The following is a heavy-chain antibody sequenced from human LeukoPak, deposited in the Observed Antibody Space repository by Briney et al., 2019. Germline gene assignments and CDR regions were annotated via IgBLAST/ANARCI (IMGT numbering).Heavy chain of an antibody. Sequence: GASVKVSCKASGYTFTSYAMHWVRQAPGQRLEWMGWINAGNGNTKYSQKFQGRVTITRDTSASTAYMELSSLRSDDTAVYYCARRSGYDLFDYWGQGTLVTVSS. CDR3: ARRSGYDLFDY. V-gene: IGHV1-3*01. CDR1: GYTFTSYA. D-gene: IGHD5-12*01. CDR2: INAGNGNT. J-gene: IGHJ4*02.